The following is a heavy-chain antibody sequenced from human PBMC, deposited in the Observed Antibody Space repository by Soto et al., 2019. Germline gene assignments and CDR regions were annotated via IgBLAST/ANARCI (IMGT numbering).Heavy chain of an antibody. CDR3: ASRGGVVPTDY. Sequence: SETLSLTCAVYGGSFSGYYWSWIRQPPGKGLEWIGEINHSGSTNYNPSLKSRVTISVDTSKNQFSLKLSSVTAADTAVYYCASRGGVVPTDYWGQGTMVTVYS. CDR2: INHSGST. CDR1: GGSFSGYY. J-gene: IGHJ4*02. V-gene: IGHV4-34*01. D-gene: IGHD3-3*01.